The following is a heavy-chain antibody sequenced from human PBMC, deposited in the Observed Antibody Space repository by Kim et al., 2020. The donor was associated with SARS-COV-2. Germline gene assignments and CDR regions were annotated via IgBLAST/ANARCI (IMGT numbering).Heavy chain of an antibody. V-gene: IGHV3-7*03. J-gene: IGHJ4*02. Sequence: GGSLRLSCAASGFTFSSYWISWVRQAPGKGLEWVANIKEDGSEKYHVDSVKGRFTISRDNAKNSLYLQMNSLRAEDTAVYYCARGWGQLWPFDYWGQGALVTVSS. D-gene: IGHD5-18*01. CDR1: GFTFSSYW. CDR2: IKEDGSEK. CDR3: ARGWGQLWPFDY.